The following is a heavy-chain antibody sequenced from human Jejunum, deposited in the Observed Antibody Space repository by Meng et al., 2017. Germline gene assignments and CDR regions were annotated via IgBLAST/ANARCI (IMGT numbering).Heavy chain of an antibody. CDR3: ARDWRTSSLDY. V-gene: IGHV3-33*01. Sequence: GGSLRLSCATSRFTFSRFGMHWVRQAPGKGLEWVAVVSYDGGDKFYADSVQGRFTISRDTSNDSVYLQMNSLRAEDTAVYYCARDWRTSSLDYWGQGTLVTVSS. D-gene: IGHD3-3*01. CDR1: RFTFSRFG. CDR2: VSYDGGDK. J-gene: IGHJ4*02.